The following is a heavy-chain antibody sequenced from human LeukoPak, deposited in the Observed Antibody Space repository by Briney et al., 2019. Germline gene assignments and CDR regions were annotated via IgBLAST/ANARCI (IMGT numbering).Heavy chain of an antibody. J-gene: IGHJ2*01. V-gene: IGHV3-48*03. CDR2: ISSSGSTV. Sequence: GGSLRLSCAASGFTFSSYEMNWVRQAPGKGLGWVSYISSSGSTVYYADSVKGRFTISRDNAKNSLYLQMNSLRAEDTAVYYCARDRLYCGGDCYQLDLWGRGTLVTVSS. CDR3: ARDRLYCGGDCYQLDL. CDR1: GFTFSSYE. D-gene: IGHD2-21*02.